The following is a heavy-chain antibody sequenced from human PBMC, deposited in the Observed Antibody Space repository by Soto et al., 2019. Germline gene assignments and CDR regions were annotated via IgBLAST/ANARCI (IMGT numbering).Heavy chain of an antibody. Sequence: PGGSLRLSCAASGFTFSNAWMNWVRQAPGKGLEWVGRIKSKTDGGTTDYAAPVKGRFTISRDDSKNTLYLQMNSLKTEDTAVYYCTTDGPGSDDYVWGSYRPPGDAFDIWGQGTMVTVSS. CDR3: TTDGPGSDDYVWGSYRPPGDAFDI. V-gene: IGHV3-15*07. CDR1: GFTFSNAW. CDR2: IKSKTDGGTT. D-gene: IGHD3-16*02. J-gene: IGHJ3*02.